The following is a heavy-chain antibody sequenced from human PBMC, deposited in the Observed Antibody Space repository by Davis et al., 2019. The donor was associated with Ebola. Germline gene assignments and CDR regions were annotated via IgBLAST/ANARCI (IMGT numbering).Heavy chain of an antibody. CDR2: IIPILGIA. D-gene: IGHD1-1*01. CDR3: ARAQFPTTSDH. Sequence: AASVKVSCKASGGTFSSYTISWVRQAPGQGLEWMGRIIPILGIANYAQKFQGRVTITADTSTNTAYMEVGSLRSDDTAVYYCARAQFPTTSDHWGQGTLVTVSS. CDR1: GGTFSSYT. V-gene: IGHV1-69*02. J-gene: IGHJ4*02.